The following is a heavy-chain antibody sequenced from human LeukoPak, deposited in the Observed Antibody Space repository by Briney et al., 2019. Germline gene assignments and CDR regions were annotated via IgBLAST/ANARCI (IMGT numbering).Heavy chain of an antibody. J-gene: IGHJ4*02. CDR2: ISNNGGYT. CDR1: GFTFSSSA. CDR3: VTEVIIAVTGNDY. Sequence: QTGGSLRLSCAASGFTFSSSAMSWVRQAPGKGLEWVSAISNNGGYTYYADSVQGRFTISRDNSKSTLCLQMNSLRAEDTAVYYCVTEVIIAVTGNDYWGQGSLVTVSS. V-gene: IGHV3-23*01. D-gene: IGHD6-19*01.